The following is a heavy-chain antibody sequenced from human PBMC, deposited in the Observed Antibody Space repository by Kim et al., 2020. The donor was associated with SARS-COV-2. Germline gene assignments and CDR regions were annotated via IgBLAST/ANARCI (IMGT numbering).Heavy chain of an antibody. CDR2: INHIGST. CDR3: ARGTGGITMIVVVKPYYYYCMDV. Sequence: SETLSLTCAVYGGSFSGYYWSWIRQPPGKGLEWIGEINHIGSTNYNPSLKSRVTISVDTSKNQFSLKLSSVTAADTAVYYCARGTGGITMIVVVKPYYYYCMDVWGQGTTFTVYS. CDR1: GGSFSGYY. J-gene: IGHJ6*02. V-gene: IGHV4-34*01. D-gene: IGHD3-22*01.